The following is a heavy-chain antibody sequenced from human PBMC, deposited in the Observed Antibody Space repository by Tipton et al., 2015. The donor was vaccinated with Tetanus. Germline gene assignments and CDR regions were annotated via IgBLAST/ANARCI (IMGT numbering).Heavy chain of an antibody. V-gene: IGHV4-34*01. CDR1: GGSFSGYY. J-gene: IGHJ5*02. Sequence: TLSLTCAVYGGSFSGYYWSWIRQPPGKGLEWIGEINHSGSTNYNPSLKNRVTISVDTSKSQFSLKLSSVTAADTAVYYCARPSIAAAGRREYNWFDPWGQGTLVTVSS. CDR2: INHSGST. D-gene: IGHD6-13*01. CDR3: ARPSIAAAGRREYNWFDP.